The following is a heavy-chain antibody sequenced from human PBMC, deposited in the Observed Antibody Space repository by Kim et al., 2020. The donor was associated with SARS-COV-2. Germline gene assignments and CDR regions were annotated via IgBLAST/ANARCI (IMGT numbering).Heavy chain of an antibody. CDR3: ARDGGDSSGYYPYYYGLDV. D-gene: IGHD3-22*01. J-gene: IGHJ6*02. Sequence: GRFTISRDNAMNSLNLQMNSLRAEDTAVYYCARDGGDSSGYYPYYYGLDVWGQGTTVTVSS. V-gene: IGHV3-11*01.